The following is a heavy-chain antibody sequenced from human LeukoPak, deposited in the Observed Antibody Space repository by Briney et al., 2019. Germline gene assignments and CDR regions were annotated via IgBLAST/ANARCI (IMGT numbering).Heavy chain of an antibody. CDR3: ATRYSSSSPFDP. V-gene: IGHV3-30-3*01. CDR1: GFTFSSYA. D-gene: IGHD6-6*01. CDR2: ISYDGSNK. Sequence: PGRSLRLSCAASGFTFSSYAMHWVRQAPGKGLEWVAVISYDGSNKYYADSVKGRFTISRDNSKNTLYLQMNSLRAEDTAVFYCATRYSSSSPFDPWGQGTLVTVSS. J-gene: IGHJ5*02.